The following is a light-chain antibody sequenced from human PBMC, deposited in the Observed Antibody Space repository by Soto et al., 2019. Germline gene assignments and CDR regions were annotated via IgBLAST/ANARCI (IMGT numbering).Light chain of an antibody. V-gene: IGLV1-40*01. CDR1: SSNIGAGYD. Sequence: QSVLTQPPSVSGAPGQRVTISCTGSSSNIGAGYDVHWYQQLPGTAPKLLIYGNSNRPSGVPDRFSGSKSGTSASLAITGLQAEDEADYYCQAYDSSLSGYVVGTGTKPTVL. J-gene: IGLJ1*01. CDR2: GNS. CDR3: QAYDSSLSGYV.